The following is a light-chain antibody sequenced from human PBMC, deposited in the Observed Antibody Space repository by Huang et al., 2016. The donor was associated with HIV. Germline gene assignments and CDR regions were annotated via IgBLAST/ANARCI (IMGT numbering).Light chain of an antibody. CDR3: QQYNNWPAT. CDR2: GAS. CDR1: DSVSTN. Sequence: EKVMAQSPGTLSVSPGERATLSCRASDSVSTNVAWYQQRPGQAPRLLIYGASTRATGIPARFSGSGSGTEFALTISSMQSEDFAVYYCQQYNNWPATFGGGTKVEIK. J-gene: IGKJ4*01. V-gene: IGKV3-15*01.